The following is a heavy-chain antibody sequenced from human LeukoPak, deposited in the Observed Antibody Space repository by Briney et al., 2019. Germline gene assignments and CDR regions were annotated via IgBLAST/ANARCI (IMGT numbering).Heavy chain of an antibody. CDR1: GFIVSRNY. D-gene: IGHD3-10*01. CDR3: AREVQGSSHFDY. J-gene: IGHJ4*02. V-gene: IGHV3-53*01. Sequence: GGSLRLSCAASGFIVSRNYMSWVRQAPGKGLEWVSVIYSGGSTYYADSVKGRFTISRDNSKNTLYLQMNSLRDEDMAVYYCAREVQGSSHFDYWGRGTLVTVSS. CDR2: IYSGGST.